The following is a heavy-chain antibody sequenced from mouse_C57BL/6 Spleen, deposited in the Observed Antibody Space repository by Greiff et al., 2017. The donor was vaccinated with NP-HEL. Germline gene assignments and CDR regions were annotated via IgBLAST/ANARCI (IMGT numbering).Heavy chain of an antibody. CDR3: ARSGGSSSWYFDV. CDR1: GYTFTSYT. V-gene: IGHV1-4*01. Sequence: VMLVESGAELARPGASVKMSCKASGYTFTSYTMHWVKQRPGQGLEWIGYINPSSGYTKYNQKFKDKATLTADKSSSTAYMQLSSLTSEDSAVYYCARSGGSSSWYFDVWGTGTTVTVSS. CDR2: INPSSGYT. D-gene: IGHD1-1*01. J-gene: IGHJ1*03.